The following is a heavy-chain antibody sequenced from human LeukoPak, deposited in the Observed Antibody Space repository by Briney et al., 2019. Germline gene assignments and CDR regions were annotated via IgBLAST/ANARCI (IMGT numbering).Heavy chain of an antibody. J-gene: IGHJ4*02. Sequence: GSLRLSCAASGFTFNSHWMNWVRQAPGKGLEWVANIRQDGSEDYYMDSVKGRFIISRDNSKNTLYLQMNSLRAEDTAVYYCAKTVAGSFYFDYWGQGTLVTVSS. CDR1: GFTFNSHW. CDR3: AKTVAGSFYFDY. CDR2: IRQDGSED. V-gene: IGHV3-7*01. D-gene: IGHD6-19*01.